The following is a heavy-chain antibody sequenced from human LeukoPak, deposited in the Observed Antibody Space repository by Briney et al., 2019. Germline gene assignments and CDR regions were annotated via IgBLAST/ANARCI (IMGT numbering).Heavy chain of an antibody. CDR1: GYTFTGYY. D-gene: IGHD2-2*01. V-gene: IGHV1-2*02. J-gene: IGHJ5*02. Sequence: GASVKVSCKASGYTFTGYYMHWVRQAPGQGLEWMGWINPNSGGTNYAQKFQGRVTMTRDTSISTAYMELSRLRSDDTAVYYCASPDIVVVPAAKGAALNWFDPWGQGTLVTVSS. CDR3: ASPDIVVVPAAKGAALNWFDP. CDR2: INPNSGGT.